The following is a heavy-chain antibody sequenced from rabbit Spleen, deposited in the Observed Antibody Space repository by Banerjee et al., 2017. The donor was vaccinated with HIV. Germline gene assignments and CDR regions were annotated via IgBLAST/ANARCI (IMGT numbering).Heavy chain of an antibody. V-gene: IGHV1S40*01. CDR2: IDSGSSGST. CDR3: ARDLAGVIGWKFNL. Sequence: QSLEESGGGLVKPGGTLTLTCKASGFSLFYYWMCWVRQAPGKGLEWIACIDSGSSGSTYYASWAKGRFTITRNTNQNTMTLQLTSLTAADTATYFCARDLAGVIGWKFNLWGPGTLVTVS. CDR1: GFSLFYYW. D-gene: IGHD4-1*01. J-gene: IGHJ4*01.